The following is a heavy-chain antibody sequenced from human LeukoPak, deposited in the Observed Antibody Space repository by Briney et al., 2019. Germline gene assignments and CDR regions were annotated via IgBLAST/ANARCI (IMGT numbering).Heavy chain of an antibody. CDR2: TYSGGTT. J-gene: IGHJ6*02. CDR3: ARDGDTAMSIASGGMDV. CDR1: GFIFSSYS. Sequence: GGSLRLSCAASGFIFSSYSMTWVRQAPGKGLEWVSVTYSGGTTLYADSVKGRFTISRDTSKNTLYLQMNSLRPEDTAVYYCARDGDTAMSIASGGMDVWGQGTTVIVSS. D-gene: IGHD5-18*01. V-gene: IGHV3-66*01.